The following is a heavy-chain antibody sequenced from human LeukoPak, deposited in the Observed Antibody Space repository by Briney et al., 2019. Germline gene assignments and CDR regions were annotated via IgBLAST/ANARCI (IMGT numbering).Heavy chain of an antibody. CDR2: ISHSRSS. V-gene: IGHV4-59*01. J-gene: IGHJ4*02. D-gene: IGHD3-10*01. CDR3: ASHYGSGFDY. CDR1: GVSIRSYY. Sequence: SETLSLTCTVFGVSIRSYYWSWIRQPPGQGLEWVGSISHSRSSNYNPSLKSRVTTPIDPSKNQLSLKLRSVTAADTAVYYCASHYGSGFDYWGQGTLVTVSS.